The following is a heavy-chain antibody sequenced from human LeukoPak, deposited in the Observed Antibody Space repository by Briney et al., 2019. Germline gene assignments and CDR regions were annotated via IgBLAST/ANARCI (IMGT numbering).Heavy chain of an antibody. J-gene: IGHJ4*02. CDR1: GGSFSGYY. CDR3: ARGNGRDYYFDY. Sequence: PSETLSLTCAVYGGSFSGYYWSWIRQPPGKGLEWIGEINHSGSTNYNPSLKSRVTISVDTSKNQFSLKLSSVTAADTAVYYCARGNGRDYYFDYWGREPWSPSPQ. D-gene: IGHD2-8*01. V-gene: IGHV4-34*01. CDR2: INHSGST.